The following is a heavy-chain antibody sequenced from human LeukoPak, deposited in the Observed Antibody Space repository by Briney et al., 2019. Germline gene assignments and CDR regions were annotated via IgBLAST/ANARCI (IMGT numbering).Heavy chain of an antibody. V-gene: IGHV4-34*01. D-gene: IGHD3-3*01. CDR1: GRSFSGYY. CDR2: INHSGST. J-gene: IGHJ5*02. Sequence: SETLSLTCAVYGRSFSGYYWSWIRQPPGKGLEWIGEINHSGSTNYNPSLKSRVTISVDTSKNQFSLKLSSVTAADTAVYYCARRNYDFWSGYRIPGWFDPWGQGTLVTVSS. CDR3: ARRNYDFWSGYRIPGWFDP.